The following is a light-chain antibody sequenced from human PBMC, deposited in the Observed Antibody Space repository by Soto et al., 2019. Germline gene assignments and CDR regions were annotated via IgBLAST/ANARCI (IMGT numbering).Light chain of an antibody. J-gene: IGKJ1*01. CDR1: PSISSW. V-gene: IGKV1-5*03. CDR2: KAS. Sequence: DIQMTQSPSTLSASVGDRVTITCRSSPSISSWLAWYQQKPGKAPKLLIYKASRLESGVTSRFSGSGSGTEVTLTIGRLQADDFATYYCQPFPSFSPTCGQGTKVEIK. CDR3: QPFPSFSPT.